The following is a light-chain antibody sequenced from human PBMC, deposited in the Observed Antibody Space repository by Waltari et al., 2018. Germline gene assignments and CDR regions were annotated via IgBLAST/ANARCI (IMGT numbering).Light chain of an antibody. J-gene: IGKJ2*01. CDR1: QSISSY. CDR2: AAS. V-gene: IGKV1-39*01. CDR3: QQSYT. Sequence: DIQMTQSPSSLSASVGDRVTITCRASQSISSYLNWYQQKPGKAPKLLIYAASSLQRGVPSRFSGSGSGTDFTLTISSLQPEDFATYYCQQSYTFGQGTKLEIK.